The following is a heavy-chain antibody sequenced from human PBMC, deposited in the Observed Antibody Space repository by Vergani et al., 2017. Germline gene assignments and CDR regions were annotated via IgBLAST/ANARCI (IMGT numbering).Heavy chain of an antibody. J-gene: IGHJ4*02. CDR2: IYYSGST. CDR3: ARSDYSNYAAERN. V-gene: IGHV4-31*03. Sequence: QVQLQQWGAGLLKPSQTLSLTCTVSGGSISSGGYYWSWIRQHPGKGLEWIGYIYYSGSTYYNPSLKSRVTISVDTSKNQFSLKLSSVTAADTAVYYCARSDYSNYAAERNWGQGTLVTVSS. D-gene: IGHD4-11*01. CDR1: GGSISSGGYY.